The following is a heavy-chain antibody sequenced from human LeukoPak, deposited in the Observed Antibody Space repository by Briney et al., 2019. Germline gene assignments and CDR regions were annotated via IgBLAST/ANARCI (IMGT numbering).Heavy chain of an antibody. CDR3: AKESTTYRGYGLDAFDI. V-gene: IGHV3-30*02. D-gene: IGHD5-12*01. CDR1: GFTFNSYG. Sequence: GGSLRLSCAASGFTFNSYGMHWVRQAPGKGLEWVAFIRYDGSNKYYADSVKGRFTISRDSSKNTLYLQMNSLRAEDTAVYYCAKESTTYRGYGLDAFDIWGQGTMVTVTS. J-gene: IGHJ3*02. CDR2: IRYDGSNK.